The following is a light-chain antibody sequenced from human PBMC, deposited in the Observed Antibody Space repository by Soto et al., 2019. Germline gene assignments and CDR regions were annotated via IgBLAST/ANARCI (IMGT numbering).Light chain of an antibody. CDR1: QSVNTN. Sequence: EIEMTQSPATLSVSPGERATLSCRASQSVNTNLAWYQQKPGQAPRLLIYGASTRAPGIPARFSGSASWTEFTLTVSRLQSEDFEVYYCQQYNHWPPWLTFGGGTKVEVK. CDR2: GAS. J-gene: IGKJ4*01. V-gene: IGKV3-15*01. CDR3: QQYNHWPPWLT.